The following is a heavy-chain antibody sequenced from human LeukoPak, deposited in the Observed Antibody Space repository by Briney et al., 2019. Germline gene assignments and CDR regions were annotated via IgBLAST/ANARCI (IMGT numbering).Heavy chain of an antibody. CDR3: ARGPAQATHYDFWSGSTTSNWFDP. Sequence: SVKVSCKASGGTFSSYTISGVRQAPGQGLEWMGRIIPILGIANYAQKFQGRVTITADKYTSTAYMELSSLRSEDTAVYYCARGPAQATHYDFWSGSTTSNWFDPWGQGTLVTVSS. CDR2: IIPILGIA. D-gene: IGHD3-3*01. CDR1: GGTFSSYT. V-gene: IGHV1-69*02. J-gene: IGHJ5*02.